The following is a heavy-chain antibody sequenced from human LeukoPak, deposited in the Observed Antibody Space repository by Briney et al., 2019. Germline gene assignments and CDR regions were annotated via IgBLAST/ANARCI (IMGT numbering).Heavy chain of an antibody. D-gene: IGHD5-18*01. CDR2: ISAYNGNT. CDR1: GYTFSSYG. J-gene: IGHJ4*02. V-gene: IGHV1-18*01. Sequence: ASVKVSCKASGYTFSSYGISWVRQAPGQGLEWMGWISAYNGNTNYAQKLQGRVTMTTDTSTSTAYMELSSLRSEDTALYYCARGGSLGYSYGYVFDYWGQGTLVTVSS. CDR3: ARGGSLGYSYGYVFDY.